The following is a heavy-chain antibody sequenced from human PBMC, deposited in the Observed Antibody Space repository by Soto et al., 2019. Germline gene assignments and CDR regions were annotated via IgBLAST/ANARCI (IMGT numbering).Heavy chain of an antibody. CDR1: GGSISSSDYY. J-gene: IGHJ4*02. V-gene: IGHV4-39*01. Sequence: QLQLQESGPGLVKPSETLSLTCTVSGGSISSSDYYWGWIRQPPGKGLEWIGPIYYSGSTYYNPSLKSRVTISVDTSKNQFSLKLSSVTAADTAVYYCARLNYDSSGYYSGYFDYWGQGTLVTVSS. CDR3: ARLNYDSSGYYSGYFDY. D-gene: IGHD3-22*01. CDR2: IYYSGST.